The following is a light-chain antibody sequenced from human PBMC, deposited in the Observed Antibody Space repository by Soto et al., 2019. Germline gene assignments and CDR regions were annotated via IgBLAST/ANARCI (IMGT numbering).Light chain of an antibody. V-gene: IGKV3D-20*02. CDR2: GAS. J-gene: IGKJ4*01. Sequence: THATFTLSVDAGESATLPCRSSQSVSSSYLAWYQQKPGQAPRLLIYGASSRATGIPDRFSGSGSGTDFTLTISRLEPEDFAICYCQQRCNWPPVTFGGGTKVDIK. CDR1: QSVSSSY. CDR3: QQRCNWPPVT.